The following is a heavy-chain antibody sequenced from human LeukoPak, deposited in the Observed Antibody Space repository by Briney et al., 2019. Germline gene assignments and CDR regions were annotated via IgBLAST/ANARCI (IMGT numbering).Heavy chain of an antibody. CDR3: AKGRGYGSQNLYFDY. CDR2: ISYDGSNK. V-gene: IGHV3-30*04. J-gene: IGHJ4*02. Sequence: PGGSLRLSCAASGFTFSSYAMHWVRQAPGKGLEWVAVISYDGSNKYYADSVKGRFTISRDNSKNTLYLQMNSLRAEDTAVYYCAKGRGYGSQNLYFDYWGQGTLVTVSS. CDR1: GFTFSSYA. D-gene: IGHD3-10*01.